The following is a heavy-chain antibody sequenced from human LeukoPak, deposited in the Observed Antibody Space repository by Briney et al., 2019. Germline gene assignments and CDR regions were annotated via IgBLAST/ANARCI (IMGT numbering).Heavy chain of an antibody. V-gene: IGHV1-69*05. CDR1: GGTFSSYA. CDR3: VQGYGGYELLWNY. D-gene: IGHD5-12*01. Sequence: ASVKVSCKASGGTFSSYAISWVRQAPGQGLEWMGGIIPIFGTANYAQKFQGRVTITTDESTSTAYMELSSLRSEDTAVYYCVQGYGGYELLWNYWGQGTLVTVSS. J-gene: IGHJ4*02. CDR2: IIPIFGTA.